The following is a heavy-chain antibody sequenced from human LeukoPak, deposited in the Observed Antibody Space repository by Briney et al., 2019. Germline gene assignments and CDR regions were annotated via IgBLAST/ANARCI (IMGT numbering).Heavy chain of an antibody. CDR1: GYTFTSYG. J-gene: IGHJ3*02. V-gene: IGHV1-46*01. CDR2: INPSGGST. CDR3: ARALVATESGAFGI. Sequence: ASVKVSCKASGYTFTSYGISWVRQAPGQGLEWMGIINPSGGSTSYAQKFQGRVTMTRDTSTSTVYMELSSLRSEDTAVYYCARALVATESGAFGIWGQGTMVTVSS. D-gene: IGHD5-12*01.